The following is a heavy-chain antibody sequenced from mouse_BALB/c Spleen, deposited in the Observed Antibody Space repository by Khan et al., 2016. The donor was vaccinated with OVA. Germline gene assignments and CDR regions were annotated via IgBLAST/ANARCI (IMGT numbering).Heavy chain of an antibody. V-gene: IGHV1-9*01. D-gene: IGHD2-1*01. Sequence: QIQLVQSGAELMKPGASVKISCKATGYTFSGYWIEWVKQRPGHGLEWIGEILPGSGSTTYNENFKGKATFTADTTSNTAYMRLSSLTSEDSAVYYCSSYGNHCDFDVWGAGTTVTVSS. CDR2: ILPGSGST. J-gene: IGHJ1*01. CDR3: SSYGNHCDFDV. CDR1: GYTFSGYW.